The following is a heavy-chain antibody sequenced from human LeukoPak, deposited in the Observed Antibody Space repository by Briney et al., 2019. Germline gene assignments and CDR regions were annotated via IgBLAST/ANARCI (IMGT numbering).Heavy chain of an antibody. Sequence: GGSLRLSCAASGFTFSNAWMHWVRQAPGKGLVWVSRINSDGSSTSYADSVKGRFTISRDNAKNTLYLQMNSLRAEDTAVYYCARGLRKQGAFDIWGQGTMVTVSS. CDR2: INSDGSST. V-gene: IGHV3-74*01. CDR1: GFTFSNAW. CDR3: ARGLRKQGAFDI. J-gene: IGHJ3*02.